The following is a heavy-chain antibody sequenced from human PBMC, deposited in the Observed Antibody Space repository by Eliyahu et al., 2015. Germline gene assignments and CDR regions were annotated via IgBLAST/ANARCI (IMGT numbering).Heavy chain of an antibody. CDR2: ISGGSTST. D-gene: IGHD6-19*01. CDR3: ARRSDYFDS. Sequence: EVQLVESGGGLVQPGGSXRXSXXASGFVFNTYSMNWVRQAPGXGLEYIAYISGGSTSTYYADSVKGRFTISRDNAKNSVYLHMNSLRAEDTAVYYCARRSDYFDSWGQGTLVTVSS. CDR1: GFVFNTYS. J-gene: IGHJ4*02. V-gene: IGHV3-48*04.